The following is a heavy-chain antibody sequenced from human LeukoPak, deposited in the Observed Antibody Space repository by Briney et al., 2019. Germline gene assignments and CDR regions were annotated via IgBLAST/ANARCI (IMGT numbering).Heavy chain of an antibody. CDR1: GGSISSSSYY. Sequence: PSETLSLTCTVSGGSISSSSYYWGWIRQPPGKGLEWIGSIYYSGSTYYNPSLKSRVTISVDTSKNQFSLKLSSVTAADTAVYYRASIAARVIFDYYYYMDVWGKGTTVTVSS. V-gene: IGHV4-39*01. CDR2: IYYSGST. D-gene: IGHD6-6*01. J-gene: IGHJ6*03. CDR3: ASIAARVIFDYYYYMDV.